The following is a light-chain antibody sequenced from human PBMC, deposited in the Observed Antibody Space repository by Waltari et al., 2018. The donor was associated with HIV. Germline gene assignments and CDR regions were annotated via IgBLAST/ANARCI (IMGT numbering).Light chain of an antibody. Sequence: QSALTQPASVSGSPGQSITISCTGTNSDLGAYNYVSWYQQHPGKAPKLLIYEVSNRPSGVSNRFSGSKSGTTASLTISGLQAEDEADYDCSSYTGTSTLYVFGPGTKVTVL. J-gene: IGLJ1*01. CDR2: EVS. CDR1: NSDLGAYNY. V-gene: IGLV2-14*01. CDR3: SSYTGTSTLYV.